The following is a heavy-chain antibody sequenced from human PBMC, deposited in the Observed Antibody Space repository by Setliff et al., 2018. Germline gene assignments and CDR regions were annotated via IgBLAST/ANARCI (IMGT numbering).Heavy chain of an antibody. Sequence: SVKVSCKASGYTFSDYYMHWIRQAPGQGPEWMGGIIPLLETAKYAQKFQGRVTITADKSTSTGYMELNSLRSEDTAFYYCARDSRQRLEGGASGDMDIWGQGTAVTVSS. CDR2: IIPLLETA. D-gene: IGHD6-25*01. CDR3: ARDSRQRLEGGASGDMDI. CDR1: GYTFSDYY. J-gene: IGHJ6*02. V-gene: IGHV1-69*06.